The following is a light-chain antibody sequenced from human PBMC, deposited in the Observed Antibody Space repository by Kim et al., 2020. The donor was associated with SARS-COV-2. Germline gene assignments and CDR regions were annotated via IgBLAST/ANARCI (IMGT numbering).Light chain of an antibody. J-gene: IGKJ5*01. Sequence: TGESATLSCRASRSVSSSYLAWYQQKPGQAPRLLFYGASNRATGIPDRFSGSGSGTDFTLTSSRLEPEDFAVYYCQQYGRSSITFGQGTRLEIK. CDR2: GAS. CDR1: RSVSSSY. V-gene: IGKV3-20*01. CDR3: QQYGRSSIT.